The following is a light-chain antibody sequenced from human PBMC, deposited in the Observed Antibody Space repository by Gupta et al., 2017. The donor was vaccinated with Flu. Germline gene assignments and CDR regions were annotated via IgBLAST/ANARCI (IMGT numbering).Light chain of an antibody. CDR1: QGISSW. Sequence: PSSVSASVGDRVTITCRASQGISSWLAWYQQKPGKAPKFLIFAASRVKTGVPSRFSGSGYGTDFTLAISSRQPEDFATYYCQQENSFPFTFGHGTNVDVK. CDR2: AAS. J-gene: IGKJ3*01. V-gene: IGKV1D-12*01. CDR3: QQENSFPFT.